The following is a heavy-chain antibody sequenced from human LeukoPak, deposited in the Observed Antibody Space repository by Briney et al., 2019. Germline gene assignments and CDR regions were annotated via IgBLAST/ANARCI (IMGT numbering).Heavy chain of an antibody. CDR3: ARDRIRSYGFWSGYSGPLDY. Sequence: GGSLRLSCAASGFTLSSYAMPWVRQAPGKGLGWVAVISYDGSNKYYADSVKGRFTIARDNSKNTLYLQMNSLRAEDTAVYYCARDRIRSYGFWSGYSGPLDYWGQGTLVTVSS. CDR2: ISYDGSNK. V-gene: IGHV3-30-3*01. J-gene: IGHJ4*02. D-gene: IGHD3-3*01. CDR1: GFTLSSYA.